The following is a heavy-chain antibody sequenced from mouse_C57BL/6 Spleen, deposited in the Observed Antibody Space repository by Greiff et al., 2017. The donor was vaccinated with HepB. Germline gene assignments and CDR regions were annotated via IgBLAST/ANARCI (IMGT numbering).Heavy chain of an antibody. CDR1: GYTFTSYW. D-gene: IGHD1-1*02. J-gene: IGHJ1*03. CDR3: AKEGSLQPQTGSFDV. Sequence: QFQLQQPGAELVRPGTSVKLSCKASGYTFTSYWMHWVKQRPGQGLEWIGVIDPSDSYTNYNQKFKGKATLTVDTSSSTAYMQLSSLTSEDSAVYYCAKEGSLQPQTGSFDVWGTGTTVTVSS. CDR2: IDPSDSYT. V-gene: IGHV1-59*01.